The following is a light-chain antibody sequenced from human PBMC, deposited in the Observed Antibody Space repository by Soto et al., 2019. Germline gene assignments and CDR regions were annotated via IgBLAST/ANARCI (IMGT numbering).Light chain of an antibody. CDR1: SSDVGGYIF. J-gene: IGLJ1*01. CDR2: DVN. CDR3: VSFAGGPYV. Sequence: SVLTQPPSASGSPGQSVTISCTGTSSDVGGYIFVSWYQQHPGKVPKLIIYDVNNRRSGVPDRFSGSKYGNTASLSVSGLQAEDEGDYYGVSFAGGPYVFAIGTKVT. V-gene: IGLV2-8*01.